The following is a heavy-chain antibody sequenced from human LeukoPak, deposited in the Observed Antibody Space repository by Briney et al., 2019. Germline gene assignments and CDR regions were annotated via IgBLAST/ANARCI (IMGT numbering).Heavy chain of an antibody. V-gene: IGHV6-1*01. Sequence: SQTLSPTCAISGDSVSSNSVAWNWFRQSPSRGLEWLGRTYYTSKWNNDYAESVQSRIAVNPDTSKNQFSLYLNSVTLEDTAVYYCARQASRRFDPWGQGTLVTVSS. CDR2: TYYTSKWNN. CDR1: GDSVSSNSVA. CDR3: ARQASRRFDP. J-gene: IGHJ5*02.